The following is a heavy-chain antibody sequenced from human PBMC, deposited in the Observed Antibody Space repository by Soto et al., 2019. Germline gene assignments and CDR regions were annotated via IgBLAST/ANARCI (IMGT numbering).Heavy chain of an antibody. CDR2: IWYDGSNK. J-gene: IGHJ6*02. Sequence: PGGSLRLSCAASGFTFSSYGMHWVRQAPGKGLEWVAVIWYDGSNKYYADSVKGRFTISRDNSKNTLYLQMNSLRAEDTAVYYCARDVTGSWGANPYYYYVMDVWAQGTTVTV. CDR3: ARDVTGSWGANPYYYYVMDV. D-gene: IGHD3-16*01. CDR1: GFTFSSYG. V-gene: IGHV3-33*01.